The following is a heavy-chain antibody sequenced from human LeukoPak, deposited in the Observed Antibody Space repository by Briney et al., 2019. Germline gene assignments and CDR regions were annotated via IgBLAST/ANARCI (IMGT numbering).Heavy chain of an antibody. Sequence: SGTLSLTCAVSGGSISSSNWWSWVRQPPGKGLEWIGEIYHSGSTNYNPSLKSRVTISVDTSKNQFSLKLSSVTAADTAVYYCAREKIGYYDGSGRGWFDPWGQGTLVTVSS. J-gene: IGHJ5*02. V-gene: IGHV4-4*02. CDR3: AREKIGYYDGSGRGWFDP. CDR1: GGSISSSNW. CDR2: IYHSGST. D-gene: IGHD3-22*01.